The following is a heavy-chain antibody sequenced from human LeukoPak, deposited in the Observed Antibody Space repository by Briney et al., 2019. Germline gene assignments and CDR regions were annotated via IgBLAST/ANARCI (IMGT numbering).Heavy chain of an antibody. CDR3: ATQYDFWSGYYFDH. Sequence: QPGGSLRLSCVVSGSTFDTYWMSWVRQAPGKGLEWVANIKQDGTEKYYVDSVKGRFTISRDNAKNSLYLQMNSLRVEDTAVYYCATQYDFWSGYYFDHWGQGNLVTVSS. V-gene: IGHV3-7*01. CDR2: IKQDGTEK. J-gene: IGHJ4*02. D-gene: IGHD3-3*01. CDR1: GSTFDTYW.